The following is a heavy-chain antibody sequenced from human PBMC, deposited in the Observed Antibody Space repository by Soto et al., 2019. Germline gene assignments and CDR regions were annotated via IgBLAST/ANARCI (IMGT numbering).Heavy chain of an antibody. J-gene: IGHJ5*02. CDR1: GGSISSGDYS. CDR3: ARGVTVFGLVSRFWFDP. CDR2: IYNSGIT. Sequence: PSETLSLTCTVSGGSISSGDYSWSWVRQSPGKGLEWIGHIYNSGITYYNTSLKSRVVISIDISRNQFSLRLNSLTAADRAVYFCARGVTVFGLVSRFWFDPWGQGTVVTVSS. D-gene: IGHD3-3*01. V-gene: IGHV4-30-4*01.